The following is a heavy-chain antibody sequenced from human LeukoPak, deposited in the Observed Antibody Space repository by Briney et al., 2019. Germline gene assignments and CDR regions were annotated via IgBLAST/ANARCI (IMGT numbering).Heavy chain of an antibody. CDR3: VAMIRGGLTPSDY. CDR1: GGSFSGYY. Sequence: SETLSLTCAVYGGSFSGYYWSWIRQPPGKGLEWLGEINHSGSTNYNPSLKSRVTMSVDTSKNQFSLTLSSVTAADTAVYYCVAMIRGGLTPSDYWGQGTLVTVSS. V-gene: IGHV4-34*01. J-gene: IGHJ4*02. CDR2: INHSGST. D-gene: IGHD5-12*01.